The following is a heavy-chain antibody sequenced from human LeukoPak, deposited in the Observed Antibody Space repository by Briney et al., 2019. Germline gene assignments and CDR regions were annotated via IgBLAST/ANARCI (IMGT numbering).Heavy chain of an antibody. CDR2: TRSGGGST. CDR3: AKDHYSSGRWPIYYFDF. D-gene: IGHD6-19*01. V-gene: IGHV3-23*01. Sequence: PGGSLRLSCAASGFTFSSYAMSWVRQTPGKGLEWVSATRSGGGSTHYADSVKGRFTISRDNSKNTVYLQMNSLRAEDTAVYYCAKDHYSSGRWPIYYFDFWGQGTLVTVSS. CDR1: GFTFSSYA. J-gene: IGHJ4*02.